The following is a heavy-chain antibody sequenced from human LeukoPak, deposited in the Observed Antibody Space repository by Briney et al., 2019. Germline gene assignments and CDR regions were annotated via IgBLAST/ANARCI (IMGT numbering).Heavy chain of an antibody. D-gene: IGHD7-27*01. CDR2: ISTSARYI. V-gene: IGHV3-21*01. J-gene: IGHJ5*02. CDR1: GFTFSNYS. CDR3: AREPSGAA. Sequence: GGSLRLSCAASGFTFSNYSMNWVRQAPGKGLEWVSSISTSARYIFYADSVKGRFTVSRDNAKNSLYLQMNSLRVEDTAVYYCAREPSGAAWGQGTLVTVSS.